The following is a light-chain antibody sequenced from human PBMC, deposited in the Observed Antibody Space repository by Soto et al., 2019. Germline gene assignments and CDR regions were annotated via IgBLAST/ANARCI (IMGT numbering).Light chain of an antibody. V-gene: IGKV3-20*01. CDR3: QQFGNLPYT. J-gene: IGKJ2*01. CDR2: GAS. CDR1: QSVSSSY. Sequence: EIVLTQSPGTLSLSPGERATLSCRASQSVSSSYLAWYQQKPGQAPRLLIYGASTRATGIPDRFSGSASGTDFTLTISRLEPEGLAVYYCQQFGNLPYTFGQGTRLEIK.